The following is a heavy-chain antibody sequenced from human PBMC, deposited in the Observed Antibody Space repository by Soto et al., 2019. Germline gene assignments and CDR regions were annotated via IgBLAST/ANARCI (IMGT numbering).Heavy chain of an antibody. V-gene: IGHV3-30*18. CDR3: AKGPTIAVAGSRHWKSFDY. CDR2: ISYDGSNK. D-gene: IGHD6-19*01. J-gene: IGHJ4*02. CDR1: GFTFSSYG. Sequence: GGSLRLSCSASGFTFSSYGMHWVRQAPGKGLEWVAVISYDGSNKYYADSVKGRFTISRDNSKNTLYLQMNSLRAEDTAVYYCAKGPTIAVAGSRHWKSFDYWGQGTLVTVSS.